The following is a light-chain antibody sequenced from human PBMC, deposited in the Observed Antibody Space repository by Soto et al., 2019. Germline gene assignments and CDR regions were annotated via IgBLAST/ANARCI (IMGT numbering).Light chain of an antibody. J-gene: IGKJ5*01. CDR2: DTS. CDR1: QSVSSY. Sequence: EIVLTQSPATLSLSPGERATLSCRASQSVSSYLAWYQQKPGQAPRLLIYDTSNRATGIPARFSGSGSGTDFILPIISSLPEEFSASYCQQRSYSTPVTFSQGTRLEIK. V-gene: IGKV3-11*01. CDR3: QQRSYSTPVT.